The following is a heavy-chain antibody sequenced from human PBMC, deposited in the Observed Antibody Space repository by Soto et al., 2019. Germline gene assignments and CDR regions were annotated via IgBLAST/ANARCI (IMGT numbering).Heavy chain of an antibody. CDR2: VYYSGST. D-gene: IGHD1-1*01. CDR1: GASISSYY. V-gene: IGHV4-59*01. J-gene: IGHJ4*02. Sequence: ETLSLPCTVSGASISSYYWSWIRQPPGKGLKWIGYVYYSGSTNYNPSLKSRVTISVDTSKNQFSLKLSSVTAADTAMYYCARDTTPSLWGQGTLVTVFS. CDR3: ARDTTPSL.